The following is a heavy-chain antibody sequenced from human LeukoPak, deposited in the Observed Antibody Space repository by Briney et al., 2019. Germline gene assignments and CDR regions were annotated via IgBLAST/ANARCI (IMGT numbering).Heavy chain of an antibody. CDR2: INPNSGDT. J-gene: IGHJ4*02. V-gene: IGHV1-2*02. CDR3: ARDGMRDSSMYYVGIVDC. D-gene: IGHD6-13*01. CDR1: GYTFTDYY. Sequence: ASVKVSCKASGYTFTDYYMHWVRQAPGQGLEWMGWINPNSGDTHYAQKFQGRVTMTRDTSINTAYMELSRLRSDDTAVYYCARDGMRDSSMYYVGIVDCWGQGTLVTVSS.